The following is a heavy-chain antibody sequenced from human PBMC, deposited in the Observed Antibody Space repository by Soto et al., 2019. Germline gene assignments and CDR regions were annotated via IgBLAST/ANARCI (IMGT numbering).Heavy chain of an antibody. D-gene: IGHD5-18*01. CDR1: GYTLKVYY. CDR3: AREDKGEGIQLGTHYYYYGLAF. CDR2: INPYNDNT. J-gene: IGHJ6*04. V-gene: IGHV1-18*04. Sequence: SLKAYCKTSGYTLKVYYMHWVRQAPGHGLEWIGWINPYNDNTNYGQNLQGRVTMTTDKSTSKAYMERRSLRSDDTAVYYCAREDKGEGIQLGTHYYYYGLAFWVKGTTVP.